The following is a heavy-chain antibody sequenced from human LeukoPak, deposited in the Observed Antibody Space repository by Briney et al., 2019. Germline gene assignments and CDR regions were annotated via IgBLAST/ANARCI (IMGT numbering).Heavy chain of an antibody. Sequence: GASVKVSCKTSGYTFSSHGINWVRQAPGQGLEWMGWISTYNGDTHYGQKVQGRVTMTTDTSTNTAYMELRSLTSDDTAVYYCVRGILSDDTLTGPWGQGTLVTVSS. CDR2: ISTYNGDT. CDR1: GYTFSSHG. J-gene: IGHJ5*02. D-gene: IGHD3-9*01. CDR3: VRGILSDDTLTGP. V-gene: IGHV1-18*01.